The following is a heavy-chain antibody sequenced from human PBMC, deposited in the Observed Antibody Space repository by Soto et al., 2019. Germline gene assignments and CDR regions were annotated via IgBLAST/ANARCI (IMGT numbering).Heavy chain of an antibody. D-gene: IGHD3-10*01. CDR2: INHSGST. V-gene: IGHV4-34*01. Sequence: SETLSLTCAVYGGSFSGYYWSWIRQPPGKGLEWIGEINHSGSTNYNPPLKSRVTTSVDTSKNQFSLKLSSVTAADTAVYYCARAPYYYGSGNWFDPWGQGTLVTVSS. J-gene: IGHJ5*02. CDR1: GGSFSGYY. CDR3: ARAPYYYGSGNWFDP.